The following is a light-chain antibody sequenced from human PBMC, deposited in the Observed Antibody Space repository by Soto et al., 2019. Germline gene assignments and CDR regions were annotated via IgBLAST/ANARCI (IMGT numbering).Light chain of an antibody. J-gene: IGKJ2*01. CDR1: QSVSNN. V-gene: IGKV3-15*01. CDR2: GAS. Sequence: EIVMTQSTATLSVSPGERATLSCRASQSVSNNLAWYQQKPGQAPRLLIYGASTRATGIPARFSGSGSGTEFTLTLSSLQSEDFAVYYCQQYNNWPPYTFGQGTKLEIK. CDR3: QQYNNWPPYT.